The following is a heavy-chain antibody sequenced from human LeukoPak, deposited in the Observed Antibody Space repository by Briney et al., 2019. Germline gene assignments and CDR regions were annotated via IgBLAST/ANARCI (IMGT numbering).Heavy chain of an antibody. CDR2: IKHDGSER. J-gene: IGHJ4*02. V-gene: IGHV3-7*03. CDR3: AAGSGWSIEY. Sequence: GLSLRLSCAASGFTSSSYWMSWVRQAPGKGLECVANIKHDGSERNYMESVKGRFTISRDNAKNSLHLQMNNLRAEDTAVYYCAAGSGWSIEYWGQGTLVTVSS. D-gene: IGHD6-19*01. CDR1: GFTSSSYW.